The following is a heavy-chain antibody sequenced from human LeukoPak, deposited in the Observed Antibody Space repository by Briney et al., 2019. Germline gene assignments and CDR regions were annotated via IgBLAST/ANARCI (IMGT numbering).Heavy chain of an antibody. CDR1: GGSISSSSYY. J-gene: IGHJ4*02. CDR2: INHSGST. D-gene: IGHD5-18*01. Sequence: SETLSLTCTVSGGSISSSSYYWGWIRQPPGKGLEWIGEINHSGSTNYNPSLKSRVTISVDTSKNQFSLKLSSVTAADTAVYYCAGGYSYGWYYFDYWGQGTLVTVFS. V-gene: IGHV4-39*07. CDR3: AGGYSYGWYYFDY.